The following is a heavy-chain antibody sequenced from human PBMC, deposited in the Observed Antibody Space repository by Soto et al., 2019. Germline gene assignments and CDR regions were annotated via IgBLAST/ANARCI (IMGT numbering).Heavy chain of an antibody. CDR1: GFTFSSYA. CDR3: ANLMTTVTDY. V-gene: IGHV3-23*01. Sequence: GGSLRLSCAASGFTFSSYATSWVRQAPGKGLEWVSAISGSGGSTYYADSVKGRFTISRDNSKNTPYLQMNSLRAEDTAVYYCANLMTTVTDYWGQGTLVTVSS. J-gene: IGHJ4*02. D-gene: IGHD4-17*01. CDR2: ISGSGGST.